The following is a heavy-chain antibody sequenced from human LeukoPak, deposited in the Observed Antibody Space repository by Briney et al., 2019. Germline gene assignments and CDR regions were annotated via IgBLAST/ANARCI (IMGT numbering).Heavy chain of an antibody. D-gene: IGHD5-12*01. CDR2: ISGSGGST. J-gene: IGHJ6*03. V-gene: IGHV3-23*01. CDR3: AKDHIVATTNYYYYYYYMDV. Sequence: GGSLRLSCAASGFTFSSYAMSWVRQAPGKGLEWVSAISGSGGSTYYADSVKGRFTISRDNSKNTLYLQMNSLRAEDTAVYYCAKDHIVATTNYYYYYYYMDVWGKGTTVTVSS. CDR1: GFTFSSYA.